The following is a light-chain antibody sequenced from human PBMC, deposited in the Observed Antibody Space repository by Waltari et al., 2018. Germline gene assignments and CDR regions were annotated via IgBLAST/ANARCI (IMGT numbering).Light chain of an antibody. Sequence: TVVTQEPSFSVSPGGTVTLTCGLSSGSVSTRHYPSWYQQTPGQAPRTLNYSTNTRSSVVPYRFSGSILGNEAALTITGAQADDESDYYCVLYMGRGVLVFGGGTKLTVL. CDR2: STN. CDR1: SGSVSTRHY. V-gene: IGLV8-61*01. CDR3: VLYMGRGVLV. J-gene: IGLJ3*02.